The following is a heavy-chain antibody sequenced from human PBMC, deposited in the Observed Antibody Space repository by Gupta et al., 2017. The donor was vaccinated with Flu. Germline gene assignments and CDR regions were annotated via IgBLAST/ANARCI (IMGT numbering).Heavy chain of an antibody. Sequence: QVQLVQSGAEVTKPGSSVKVSCKASGGTFSSYAIRWVRQAPGQGVEWMGGIIPIFGTANYAQKFQGRVTITADESTSTAYMELSSLRSEDTAVYYCARGEHYDILTGYYSYWGQGTLVTVSS. J-gene: IGHJ4*02. CDR1: GGTFSSYA. CDR3: ARGEHYDILTGYYSY. D-gene: IGHD3-9*01. CDR2: IIPIFGTA. V-gene: IGHV1-69*01.